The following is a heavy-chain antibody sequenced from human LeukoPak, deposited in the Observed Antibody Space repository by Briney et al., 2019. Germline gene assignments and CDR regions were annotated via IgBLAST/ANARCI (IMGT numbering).Heavy chain of an antibody. CDR3: ARDRSWVRGVIAFSYMDV. D-gene: IGHD3-10*01. CDR2: IYTTGST. J-gene: IGHJ6*03. CDR1: GGSITSYY. Sequence: SETLSLTCTVSGGSITSYYWSWIRQPAGKGLEWIGRIYTTGSTKYNPSLKSRVTMSVDTSRNQFSLRLNSVTAADTAMYYCARDRSWVRGVIAFSYMDVWGKGTTVTVSS. V-gene: IGHV4-4*07.